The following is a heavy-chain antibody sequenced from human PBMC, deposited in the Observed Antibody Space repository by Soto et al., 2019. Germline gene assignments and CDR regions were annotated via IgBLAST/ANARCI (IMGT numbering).Heavy chain of an antibody. CDR3: ARVSVDVPE. Sequence: QLVQSGAEVKKPGASVRVSCKTSGPTFIAYYIHWVRQAPGQGLEGMGWIDPKSGGTTYEQKFLGRVNMTRDTSINTAYMDLNRLTSDDTAVYYCARVSVDVPEWGQGTLITVSS. V-gene: IGHV1-2*02. CDR2: IDPKSGGT. D-gene: IGHD5-12*01. CDR1: GPTFIAYY. J-gene: IGHJ4*02.